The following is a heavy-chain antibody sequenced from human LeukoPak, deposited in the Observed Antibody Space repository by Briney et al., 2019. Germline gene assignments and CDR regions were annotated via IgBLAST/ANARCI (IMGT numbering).Heavy chain of an antibody. V-gene: IGHV3-7*04. CDR1: GFTFDDYW. CDR2: INQDGSEK. D-gene: IGHD3-22*01. Sequence: GGSLRLSCGASGFTFDDYWMSWVRQAPGQGLEWVANINQDGSEKYYLDSAKGRFTISRDNARNSLYLQMNSLKAEDTAVYYCARVLHKRNYDSSTYYGYWGQGSLVTVSS. J-gene: IGHJ4*02. CDR3: ARVLHKRNYDSSTYYGY.